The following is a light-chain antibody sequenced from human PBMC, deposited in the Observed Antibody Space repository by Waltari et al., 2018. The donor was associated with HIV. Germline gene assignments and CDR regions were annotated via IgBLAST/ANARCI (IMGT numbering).Light chain of an antibody. J-gene: IGKJ1*01. CDR3: QQYDSDLT. CDR1: QSSSRW. Sequence: DIQMTQSPSTLSASVGDRVIITCRASQSSSRWLAWYQQKPGKAPKLLIYKASILESGVPSRFSGSGSGTEFTLTISSLQPDDFATYYCQQYDSDLTFGQGTKVDIK. CDR2: KAS. V-gene: IGKV1-5*03.